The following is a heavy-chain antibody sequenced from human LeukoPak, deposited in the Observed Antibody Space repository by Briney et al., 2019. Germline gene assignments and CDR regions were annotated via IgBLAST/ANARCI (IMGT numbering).Heavy chain of an antibody. CDR1: GFTFSSYG. V-gene: IGHV3-30*18. J-gene: IGHJ4*02. CDR2: ISYDGSNK. D-gene: IGHD2-21*02. CDR3: AKFPSVTATFDY. Sequence: PGGSLRLSCAASGFTFSSYGMHWVRQAPGKGLEWVAVISYDGSNKYYADSVKGRFTISRDNSKNTLYLQMNSLRAEDTAVYYCAKFPSVTATFDYWGQGTLVTVSS.